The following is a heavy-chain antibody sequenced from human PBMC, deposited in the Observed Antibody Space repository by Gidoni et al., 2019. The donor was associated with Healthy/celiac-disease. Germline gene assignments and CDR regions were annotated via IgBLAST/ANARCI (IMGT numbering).Heavy chain of an antibody. J-gene: IGHJ6*02. CDR2: IYYSGRT. D-gene: IGHD3-10*01. CDR1: GGSISSYY. V-gene: IGHV4-59*01. CDR3: ARWGAGSYYDPYYYGMDV. Sequence: QVQLQESGPGLVKPSVTLSLTCTVSGGSISSYYWSWIRQPPGKGLEWIGYIYYSGRTNYNPSLKSRVTISVDTSKNKFSRKLSSVTDADTAVYYCARWGAGSYYDPYYYGMDVWGQGTTVTVSS.